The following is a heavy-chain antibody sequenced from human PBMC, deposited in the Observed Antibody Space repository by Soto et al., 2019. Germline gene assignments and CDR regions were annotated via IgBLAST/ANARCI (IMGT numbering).Heavy chain of an antibody. J-gene: IGHJ6*02. CDR3: ARGVRGRYGMDV. D-gene: IGHD3-16*01. CDR1: GGTFSSYA. Sequence: SVKVSCKASGGTFSSYAISWVRQAPGQGLEWMGGIIPIFGTANYAQKFQGRVTITADESTSTAYMELSSLRSEDTAVYYCARGVRGRYGMDVWGQGTTVTVPS. CDR2: IIPIFGTA. V-gene: IGHV1-69*13.